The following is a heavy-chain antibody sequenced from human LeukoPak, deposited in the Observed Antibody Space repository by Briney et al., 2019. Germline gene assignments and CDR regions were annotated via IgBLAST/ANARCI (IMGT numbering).Heavy chain of an antibody. J-gene: IGHJ4*02. Sequence: PSQTLSLTCTVSGGSISSYYWSWIRQPPGKGLEGIGYIYYSGSTNYNPSLKSRLTILVDPSKNQFSLKLSSVTAADTAVYYCAREDIAVAGPFDYWGQGTLVTVSS. CDR1: GGSISSYY. CDR3: AREDIAVAGPFDY. CDR2: IYYSGST. V-gene: IGHV4-59*01. D-gene: IGHD6-19*01.